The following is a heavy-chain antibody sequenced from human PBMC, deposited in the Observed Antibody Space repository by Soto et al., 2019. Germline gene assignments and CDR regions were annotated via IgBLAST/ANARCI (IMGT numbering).Heavy chain of an antibody. V-gene: IGHV4-30-4*01. J-gene: IGHJ3*02. CDR1: GGSISSGDYY. CDR2: IYYSGST. Sequence: PSETLSLTCTFSGGSISSGDYYWSWIRQPPGKGLEWIGYIYYSGSTYYNPSLKSRVTISVDTSKNQFSLKLSSVTAADTAVYYCAREKSLRITMIVVVGGAFDIWGQGTMVTVSS. CDR3: AREKSLRITMIVVVGGAFDI. D-gene: IGHD3-22*01.